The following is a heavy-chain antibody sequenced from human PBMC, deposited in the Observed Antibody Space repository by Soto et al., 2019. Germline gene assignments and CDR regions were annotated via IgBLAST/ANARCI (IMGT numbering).Heavy chain of an antibody. CDR1: GFTFSSYS. CDR3: ARDLGRVAADGAGG. D-gene: IGHD6-13*01. CDR2: ISSSSSYI. Sequence: GGSLRLSCAASGFTFSSYSMNWVRQAPGKGLEWVSSISSSSSYIYYADSVKGRFTISRDNAKNSLYLQMNSLRAEDTAVYYCARDLGRVAADGAGGWGQGTLVTVSS. V-gene: IGHV3-21*01. J-gene: IGHJ4*02.